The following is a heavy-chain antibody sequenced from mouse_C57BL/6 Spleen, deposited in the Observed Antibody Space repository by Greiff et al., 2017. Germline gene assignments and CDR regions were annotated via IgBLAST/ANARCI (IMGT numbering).Heavy chain of an antibody. CDR2: IDPEDGET. Sequence: VQLQQSGAELVKPGASVKLSCTASGFNIKDYYMPWVKQRTEQGLEWIGRIDPEDGETKYAPKFQGKATITADTSSNTAYLQLSSLTSEDTAVYYCARPLIYDGYPWYFDVWGTGTTVTVSS. D-gene: IGHD2-3*01. V-gene: IGHV14-2*01. CDR3: ARPLIYDGYPWYFDV. J-gene: IGHJ1*03. CDR1: GFNIKDYY.